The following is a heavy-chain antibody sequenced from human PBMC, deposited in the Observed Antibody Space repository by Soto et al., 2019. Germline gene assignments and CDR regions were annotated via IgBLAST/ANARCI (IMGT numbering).Heavy chain of an antibody. CDR2: FSLSGTT. V-gene: IGHV4-4*07. CDR3: ARGMTPPGAPAWYYFDS. D-gene: IGHD2-8*02. Sequence: WETLSLTCTVSGASITGSSYWSWIRQPAGKGLEWIGRFSLSGTTSYNPSLRSRVTMSADVSKNQFSLRLTSVTAADTALYYCARGMTPPGAPAWYYFDSWGQGTLVTVSS. CDR1: GASITGSSY. J-gene: IGHJ4*02.